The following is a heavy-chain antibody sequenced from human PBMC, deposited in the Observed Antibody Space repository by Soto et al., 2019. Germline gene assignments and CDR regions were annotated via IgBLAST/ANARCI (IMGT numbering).Heavy chain of an antibody. CDR2: ISGSGGST. V-gene: IGHV3-23*01. J-gene: IGHJ4*02. D-gene: IGHD3-3*01. CDR3: ARGVHYDFWSPLDY. Sequence: GGSLRLSCAASGFTFSGYAMGWVRQSPGKGLEWVSGISGSGGSTYYADSVKGRFTISRDNSKNTLYLQMNSLKAEDTALYYCARGVHYDFWSPLDYWGQGTLVTVSS. CDR1: GFTFSGYA.